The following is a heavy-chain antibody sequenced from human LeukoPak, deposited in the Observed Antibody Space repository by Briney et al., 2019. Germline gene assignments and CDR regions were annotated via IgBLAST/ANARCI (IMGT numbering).Heavy chain of an antibody. D-gene: IGHD7-27*01. CDR1: GGSISSYY. CDR2: IYTSGST. J-gene: IGHJ5*02. CDR3: ARDREAVANWGYDWFDP. V-gene: IGHV4-4*07. Sequence: SETLSLTCTVSGGSISSYYRSWIRQPAGKGLEWIGRIYTSGSTNYNPSLKSRVTMSVDTSKNQFSLKLSSVTAADTAVYYCARDREAVANWGYDWFDPWGQGTLVTVSS.